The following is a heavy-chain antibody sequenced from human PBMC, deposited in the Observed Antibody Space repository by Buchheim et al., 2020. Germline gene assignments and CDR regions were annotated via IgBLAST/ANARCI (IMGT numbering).Heavy chain of an antibody. CDR3: ASGLRLQFDYYYGMDV. J-gene: IGHJ6*02. V-gene: IGHV4-39*01. CDR2: IYYSGST. D-gene: IGHD4-11*01. Sequence: QLQLQESGPGLVKPSETLSLTCTVSGGSISSSSYYWGWIRQPPGKGLEWIGSIYYSGSTYYNPSLKSRVTISVDTSKNQFSLKLSSVTAADTAVYYCASGLRLQFDYYYGMDVWGQGTT. CDR1: GGSISSSSYY.